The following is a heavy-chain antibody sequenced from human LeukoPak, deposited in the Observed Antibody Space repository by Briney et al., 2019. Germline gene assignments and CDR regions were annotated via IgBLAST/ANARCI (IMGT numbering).Heavy chain of an antibody. Sequence: PGGSLRLSCATSGFSFSNAWMSWVRQAPGKGLEWVSVIYSGGSTYYADSVKGRFTVSRDYSKNTLYLQMNSLRAEDTAVYYCARSYYYDSSFDYWGQGTLVTVSS. D-gene: IGHD3-22*01. CDR2: IYSGGST. CDR3: ARSYYYDSSFDY. CDR1: GFSFSNAW. J-gene: IGHJ4*02. V-gene: IGHV3-53*01.